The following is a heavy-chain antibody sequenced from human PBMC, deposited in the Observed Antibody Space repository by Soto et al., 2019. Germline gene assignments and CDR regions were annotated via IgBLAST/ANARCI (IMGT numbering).Heavy chain of an antibody. CDR1: GYTFTSYG. Sequence: GASVKVSCKASGYTFTSYGISWVRQAPGQGLEWMGWISAYNGNTNYAQRLQGRVTMTTDTSTSTAYMELRSLRSDDTAVYYCARGLIAVAGFYYFDYWGQGTLVTVSS. J-gene: IGHJ4*02. CDR2: ISAYNGNT. V-gene: IGHV1-18*01. D-gene: IGHD6-19*01. CDR3: ARGLIAVAGFYYFDY.